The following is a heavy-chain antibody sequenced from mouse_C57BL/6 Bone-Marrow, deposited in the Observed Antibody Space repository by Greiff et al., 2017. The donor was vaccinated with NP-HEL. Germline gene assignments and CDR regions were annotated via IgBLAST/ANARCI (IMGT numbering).Heavy chain of an antibody. D-gene: IGHD2-2*01. J-gene: IGHJ3*01. CDR3: ASRGNDLPWFAY. Sequence: QVQLQQSGAELVKPGASVKLSCKASGYTFTSYWMQWVKQRPGQGLEWIGYINPSSGYTKYNQKFKDKATLTADKSSSTAYLQLSSLTSEDSAVFFYASRGNDLPWFAYWGQGTMVTVSA. CDR1: GYTFTSYW. CDR2: INPSSGYT. V-gene: IGHV1-7*01.